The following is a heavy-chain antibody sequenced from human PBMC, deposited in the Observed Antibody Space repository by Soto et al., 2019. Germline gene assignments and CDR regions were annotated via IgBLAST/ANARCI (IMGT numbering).Heavy chain of an antibody. Sequence: ASVKVSCKASGYTFTGYYMHWVRQAPGQGLEWMGWFNLNSGGTNFAQKFQGWVTLTRDTSISTAYMELSRLRSDDTAVYYCARDNCSGGSCYSDYYYYGMDVWGQGTTVTVSS. CDR1: GYTFTGYY. CDR3: ARDNCSGGSCYSDYYYYGMDV. J-gene: IGHJ6*02. CDR2: FNLNSGGT. V-gene: IGHV1-2*04. D-gene: IGHD2-15*01.